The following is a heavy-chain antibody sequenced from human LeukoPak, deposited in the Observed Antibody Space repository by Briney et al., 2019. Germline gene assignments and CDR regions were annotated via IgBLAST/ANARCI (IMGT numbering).Heavy chain of an antibody. Sequence: GGSLRLSCAASEFSVGSNYMTWVRQAPGKGLEWVSSISSGSTYIYYADSVKGRFTISRDNAKNSMFLQMNSLRAEDTAVYYCVRDQGGAVSYWGQGTLVTVSS. D-gene: IGHD3-16*01. CDR3: VRDQGGAVSY. CDR2: ISSGSTYI. CDR1: EFSVGSNY. J-gene: IGHJ4*02. V-gene: IGHV3-21*01.